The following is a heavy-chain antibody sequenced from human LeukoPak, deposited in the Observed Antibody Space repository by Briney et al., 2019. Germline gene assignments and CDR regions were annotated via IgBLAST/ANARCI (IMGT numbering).Heavy chain of an antibody. J-gene: IGHJ4*02. Sequence: SETLSLTCTVSGGSISSYYWSWIRQPPGKGLEWIGYIYTSGSTNYNPSLKSRVTISVDTSKNQFSLKLSSVTAADTAVYYCARRKAAAGTGEFDYWGQGTLVTVSS. CDR2: IYTSGST. D-gene: IGHD6-13*01. CDR1: GGSISSYY. CDR3: ARRKAAAGTGEFDY. V-gene: IGHV4-4*09.